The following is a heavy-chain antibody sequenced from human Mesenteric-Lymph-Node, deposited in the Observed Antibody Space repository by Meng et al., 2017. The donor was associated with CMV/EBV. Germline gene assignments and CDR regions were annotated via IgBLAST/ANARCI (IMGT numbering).Heavy chain of an antibody. CDR3: AKPFIAGTVFDY. CDR1: GFTFSGSA. V-gene: IGHV3-30*02. Sequence: GESLKISCAASGFTFSGSAMHWVRQASGKGLEWVAFIRYDGSNKYYPDSVKGRFTISRDNSKNTLYLQMNSLRAEDTAVYYCAKPFIAGTVFDYWGQGTLVTVSS. CDR2: IRYDGSNK. D-gene: IGHD6-13*01. J-gene: IGHJ4*02.